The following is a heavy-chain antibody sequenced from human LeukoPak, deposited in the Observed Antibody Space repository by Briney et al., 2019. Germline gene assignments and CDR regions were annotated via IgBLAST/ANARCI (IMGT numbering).Heavy chain of an antibody. CDR1: GFTFSGSG. J-gene: IGHJ5*02. CDR2: IRNDGTNK. V-gene: IGHV3-30*02. CDR3: AKGTSYNWNDGWFDP. D-gene: IGHD1-20*01. Sequence: GGSLRLSCAASGFTFSGSGMHWVRQAPGKGLEWVAFIRNDGTNKYYAESVKGRFTISRDNSKNTLYLQMNSLRAEDTAVYYCAKGTSYNWNDGWFDPWGQGTLVTVSS.